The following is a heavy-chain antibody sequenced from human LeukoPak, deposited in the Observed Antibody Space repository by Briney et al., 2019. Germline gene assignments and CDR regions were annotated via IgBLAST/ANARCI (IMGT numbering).Heavy chain of an antibody. CDR3: ALLDSSGYYYLAFDI. V-gene: IGHV1-8*01. Sequence: ASVKVSCKASGYTFTSYGINWVRQATGQGLEWMGWMNPNSGNTGYAQKFQGRVTMTRNTSISTAYMELSSLRSEDTAVYYCALLDSSGYYYLAFDIWGQGTMVTVSS. D-gene: IGHD3-22*01. CDR1: GYTFTSYG. J-gene: IGHJ3*02. CDR2: MNPNSGNT.